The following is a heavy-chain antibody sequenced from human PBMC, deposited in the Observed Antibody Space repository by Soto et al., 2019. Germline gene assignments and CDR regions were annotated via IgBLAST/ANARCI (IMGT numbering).Heavy chain of an antibody. Sequence: ASVKVSCKASGYTITSYGISWVRQAPGQGLEWMGWISAYNGNTNYAQKFQGRVTMTTDTSTSTVYMELRSLRSDDTAVYYCARDRNGGYPAYWGQGTPVTVSS. V-gene: IGHV1-18*01. D-gene: IGHD5-12*01. CDR3: ARDRNGGYPAY. CDR2: ISAYNGNT. J-gene: IGHJ4*02. CDR1: GYTITSYG.